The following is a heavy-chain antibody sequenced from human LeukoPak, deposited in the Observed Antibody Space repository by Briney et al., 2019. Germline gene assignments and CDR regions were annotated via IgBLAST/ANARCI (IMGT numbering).Heavy chain of an antibody. CDR2: INAGNGNT. CDR3: ACSCTSAHCLPAY. D-gene: IGHD2-8*02. J-gene: IGHJ4*02. V-gene: IGHV1-3*01. Sequence: ASVKVSCKASGYTFTSYAMHWVRQAPGQRLEWMGWINAGNGNTKYSQTLQGRVTITRDTSASTAYMELSSLRSEDTAVYYCACSCTSAHCLPAYWGQGTLLTVSS. CDR1: GYTFTSYA.